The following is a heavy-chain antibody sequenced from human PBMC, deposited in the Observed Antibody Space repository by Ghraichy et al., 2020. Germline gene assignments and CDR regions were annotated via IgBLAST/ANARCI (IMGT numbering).Heavy chain of an antibody. CDR2: ISGSGGST. J-gene: IGHJ5*02. CDR1: GFTFSSYA. D-gene: IGHD3-3*01. Sequence: GSLRLSCAASGFTFSSYAMSWVRQAPGKGLEWVSAISGSGGSTYYADSVKGRFTISRDNSKNTLYLQMNSLRAEDTAVYYCAKDPPITIFGVVMGWFDPWGQGTLVTVSS. V-gene: IGHV3-23*01. CDR3: AKDPPITIFGVVMGWFDP.